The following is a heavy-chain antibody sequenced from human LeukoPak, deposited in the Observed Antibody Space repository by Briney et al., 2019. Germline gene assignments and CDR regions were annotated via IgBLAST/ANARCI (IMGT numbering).Heavy chain of an antibody. V-gene: IGHV3-33*01. Sequence: HGRSLRPSYASSGFTFSSYGMHWVRPAPGKWLEWVAVIWYDGSNKYYVDSVKGRFTISRDNSKSTLYLQMNSLRAEDTAVYYCARNQSGYDFGFDYWGQGTLVTVSS. CDR2: IWYDGSNK. CDR1: GFTFSSYG. D-gene: IGHD5-12*01. J-gene: IGHJ4*02. CDR3: ARNQSGYDFGFDY.